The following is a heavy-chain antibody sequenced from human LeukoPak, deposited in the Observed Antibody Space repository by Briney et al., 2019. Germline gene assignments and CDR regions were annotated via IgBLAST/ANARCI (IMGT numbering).Heavy chain of an antibody. CDR3: ARGDYGDDSPFDY. V-gene: IGHV4-59*06. Sequence: SETLSLTCTVSGGSISSYYWSWIRQPPGKGLEWIGYIYYSGSTYYNPSLKSRVTISVDTSKNQFSLKLSSVTAADTAVYYCARGDYGDDSPFDYWGQGTLVTVSS. CDR2: IYYSGST. CDR1: GGSISSYY. J-gene: IGHJ4*02. D-gene: IGHD4-17*01.